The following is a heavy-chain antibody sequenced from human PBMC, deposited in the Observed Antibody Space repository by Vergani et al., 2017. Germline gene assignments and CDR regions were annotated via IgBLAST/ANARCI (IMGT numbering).Heavy chain of an antibody. Sequence: EVQLVESGGGFIHPGGSLRLSCEGSGFSFSGYWMHWVRQSPEKGLVWVSRIKSDGSITNYADSVKGRFTISRDNAKNTLYLQMNSLRAEDTAVYYCAKAIAAAGQSRTGGVDYWGQGTLVTVSS. CDR3: AKAIAAAGQSRTGGVDY. CDR2: IKSDGSIT. V-gene: IGHV3-74*01. D-gene: IGHD6-13*01. J-gene: IGHJ4*02. CDR1: GFSFSGYW.